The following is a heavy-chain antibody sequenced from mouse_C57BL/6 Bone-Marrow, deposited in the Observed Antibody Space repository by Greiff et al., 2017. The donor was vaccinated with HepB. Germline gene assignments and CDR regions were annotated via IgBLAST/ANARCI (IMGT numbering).Heavy chain of an antibody. Sequence: QVQLKESGPELVKPGASVKISCKASGYAFSSSWMNWVKQRPGKGLEWIGRIYPGDGDTNYNGKFKGKARLTADKASSTAYMQLSSLTSEDSAVYFCAGIYYGYDRAWFAYWGQGTLVTVSA. CDR2: IYPGDGDT. J-gene: IGHJ3*01. CDR3: AGIYYGYDRAWFAY. V-gene: IGHV1-82*01. D-gene: IGHD2-2*01. CDR1: GYAFSSSW.